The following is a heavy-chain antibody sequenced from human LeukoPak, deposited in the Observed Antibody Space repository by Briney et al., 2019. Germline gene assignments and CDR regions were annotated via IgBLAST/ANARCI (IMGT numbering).Heavy chain of an antibody. CDR3: AALSYDILTGSDY. CDR1: GGSITNYF. V-gene: IGHV4-59*08. D-gene: IGHD3-9*01. J-gene: IGHJ4*02. Sequence: SVTLSLTCTVSGGSITNYFWSWIRQPPGKGLEWIGYIYYSGSTNYNPSLKSRVTISVDTSKNQFSLKLSSVTAADTAVYYCAALSYDILTGSDYWGQGTLVTVSS. CDR2: IYYSGST.